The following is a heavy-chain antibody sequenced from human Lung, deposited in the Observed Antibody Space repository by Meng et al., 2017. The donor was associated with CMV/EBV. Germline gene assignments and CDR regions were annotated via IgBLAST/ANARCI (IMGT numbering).Heavy chain of an antibody. Sequence: SXTLSLXCTVSGYSISSGYYCGWIRQPPGKGLEWIGSIYHSGSTYYNPSLKSRVTISVDTSNNQFSLKLRSVTAADTAVYYCAREIRLPAARKDYFDYWGQGKXVNGAS. CDR2: IYHSGST. CDR1: GYSISSGYY. CDR3: AREIRLPAARKDYFDY. V-gene: IGHV4-38-2*02. D-gene: IGHD2-2*01. J-gene: IGHJ4*02.